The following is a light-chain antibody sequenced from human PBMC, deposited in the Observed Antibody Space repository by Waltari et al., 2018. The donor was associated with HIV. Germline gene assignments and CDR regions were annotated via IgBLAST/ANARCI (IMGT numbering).Light chain of an antibody. V-gene: IGLV1-40*01. CDR2: GNS. CDR1: SSNIRAGYD. J-gene: IGLJ1*01. CDR3: QSYDSSLSALYV. Sequence: QSVLTQPPSVSGAPGQRVTISCTGSSSNIRAGYDVPWYQQLPATAPKLLIYGNSNRPSGVPDRFSGSKSGSSASLAITGLQAEDEADYYCQSYDSSLSALYVFGTGTKVTVL.